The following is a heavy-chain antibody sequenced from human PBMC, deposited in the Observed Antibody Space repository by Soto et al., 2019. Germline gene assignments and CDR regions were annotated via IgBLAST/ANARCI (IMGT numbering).Heavy chain of an antibody. CDR2: FRSSGDDGTT. D-gene: IGHD3-10*01. J-gene: IGHJ4*02. CDR1: GFTFSSYS. V-gene: IGHV3-23*01. CDR3: AKKVNSGPGSQYFDY. Sequence: EVQLLESGGGLVQPGGSLRLSCAASGFTFSSYSMSWVRQAPGKGLEWVSGFRSSGDDGTTYYADSVKGRFTISRDNSKNTLFLQMDNPRAEDTAIYYCAKKVNSGPGSQYFDYWGQGTLVTVSS.